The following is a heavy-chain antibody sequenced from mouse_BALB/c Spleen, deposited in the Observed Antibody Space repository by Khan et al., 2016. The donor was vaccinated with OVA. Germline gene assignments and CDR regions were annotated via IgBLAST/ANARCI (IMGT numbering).Heavy chain of an antibody. CDR3: ARLEDI. CDR2: IWAGGST. CDR1: GFSLTSYG. D-gene: IGHD1-3*01. Sequence: VELVESGPGLVAPSQSLPITCTVSGFSLTSYGVHWVRQPPGKGLEWLGVIWAGGSTNYNSALMSRLSISKDNSKSQVFLKMNRLQTDDTAMYYCARLEDIWGQGTTLTVSS. J-gene: IGHJ2*01. V-gene: IGHV2-9*02.